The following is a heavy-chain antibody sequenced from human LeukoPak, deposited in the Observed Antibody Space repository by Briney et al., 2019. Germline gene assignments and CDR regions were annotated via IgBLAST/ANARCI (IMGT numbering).Heavy chain of an antibody. CDR3: AKLTRLSTSVDRYYLDY. V-gene: IGHV4-4*09. Sequence: SETLSLSCTVSGDSISSYYWSWIRQPPGKGLEWIGYIYTSGGTNYIPSLKGLVTISINSSKNQFSLKLSSVTAPGSAVYYGAKLTRLSTSVDRYYLDYWGQGTLVTVSS. J-gene: IGHJ4*02. CDR2: IYTSGGT. D-gene: IGHD6-6*01. CDR1: GDSISSYY.